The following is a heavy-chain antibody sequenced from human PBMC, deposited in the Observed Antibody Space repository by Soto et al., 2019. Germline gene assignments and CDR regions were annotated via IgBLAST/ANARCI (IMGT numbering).Heavy chain of an antibody. CDR2: IYYSGST. J-gene: IGHJ4*02. Sequence: PSETLSLTCTVSCGSISSGGYYWSWIRQHPGKGLEWIGYIYYSGSTYYNPSLKSRVTISVDTSKNQFSLKLSSVTAADTAVYYCARGTFYDSSGYDFDYWGQGTLVTVSS. CDR3: ARGTFYDSSGYDFDY. D-gene: IGHD3-22*01. V-gene: IGHV4-31*03. CDR1: CGSISSGGYY.